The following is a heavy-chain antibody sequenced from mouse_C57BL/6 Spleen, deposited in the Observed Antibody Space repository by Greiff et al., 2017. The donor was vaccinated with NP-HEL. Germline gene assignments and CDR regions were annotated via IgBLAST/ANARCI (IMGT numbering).Heavy chain of an antibody. CDR2: IYPGNSDT. CDR3: TRSTTVVEPSFDY. V-gene: IGHV1-5*01. D-gene: IGHD1-1*01. J-gene: IGHJ2*01. Sequence: VQLQQSGTVLARPGASVKMSCKTSGYTFTSYWMHWVKQRPGPGLEWIGAIYPGNSDTSYNQKFKGKAKLTAVTSASTAYMELSSLTNEDSAVYYCTRSTTVVEPSFDYWGKGTTRTVSS. CDR1: GYTFTSYW.